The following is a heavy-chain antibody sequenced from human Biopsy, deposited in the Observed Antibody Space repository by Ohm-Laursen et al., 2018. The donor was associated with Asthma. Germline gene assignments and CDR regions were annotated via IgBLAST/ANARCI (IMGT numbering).Heavy chain of an antibody. CDR3: PRVLESSSRGSFCFFTLDV. CDR1: GFSFADFF. V-gene: IGHV3-11*01. D-gene: IGHD6-13*01. CDR2: MSSSGCTK. Sequence: SLRLSLSSSGFSFADFFMTWVRQAPGKGPEWVASMSSSGCTKYPSESVLGRCTISRYNTQKSMNLELRSLRVEDTAIYYCPRVLESSSRGSFCFFTLDVWGQGTPVAVSS. J-gene: IGHJ6*02.